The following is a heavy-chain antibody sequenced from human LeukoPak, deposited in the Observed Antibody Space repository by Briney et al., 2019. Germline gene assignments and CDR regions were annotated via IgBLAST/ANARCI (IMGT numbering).Heavy chain of an antibody. CDR3: ARDEDDISGYYFY. CDR2: ISGTSNI. CDR1: GFTFSSYS. V-gene: IGHV3-48*02. D-gene: IGHD3-22*01. Sequence: GGSLRLSCAASGFTFSSYSMNWVRRAPGKGLEWISYISGTSNIYYADSVKGRFTISRDNAKNSLYLQMNSLRDDDTAVYYCARDEDDISGYYFYWGQGTLVTVSS. J-gene: IGHJ4*02.